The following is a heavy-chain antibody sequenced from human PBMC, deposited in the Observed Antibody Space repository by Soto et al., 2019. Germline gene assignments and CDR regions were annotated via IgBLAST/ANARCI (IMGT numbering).Heavy chain of an antibody. CDR3: AKDSRYSGYDSHY. D-gene: IGHD5-12*01. CDR2: ISGSGGIT. Sequence: GGSLRLSCAASGFTFSDYAMSWVRQAPGKGLEWVSGISGSGGITYYADSVKGRFTISRDNSKNTLYLQMNSLRAEDTAVYYCAKDSRYSGYDSHYWGQGTLVTVSS. V-gene: IGHV3-23*01. CDR1: GFTFSDYA. J-gene: IGHJ4*02.